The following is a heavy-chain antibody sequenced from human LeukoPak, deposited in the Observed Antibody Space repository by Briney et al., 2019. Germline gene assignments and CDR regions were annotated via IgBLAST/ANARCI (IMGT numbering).Heavy chain of an antibody. Sequence: GGSLRLSCAGSGFIVSNNYMTWVRQAPGQGLEWVSVIYKDGSTYYADSVKGRFTIPRDNSKNTVYLQMNSQRAEDTAVYYCARGYCSGRSCYMWYSDYWGQGTLVTVSS. V-gene: IGHV3-53*01. J-gene: IGHJ4*02. CDR1: GFIVSNNY. CDR3: ARGYCSGRSCYMWYSDY. CDR2: IYKDGST. D-gene: IGHD2-15*01.